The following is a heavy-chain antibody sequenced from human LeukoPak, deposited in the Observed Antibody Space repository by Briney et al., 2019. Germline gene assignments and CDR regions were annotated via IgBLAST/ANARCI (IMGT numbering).Heavy chain of an antibody. Sequence: SEALSLTCTVSGGSISSYYWSWIRQPPGKGLEWIGYIYYSGSTNYNPSLKSRVTISVDTSKNQFSLKLSSVTAADTAVYYRARGGGYSSGWEYYFDYWGQGTLVTVSS. CDR3: ARGGGYSSGWEYYFDY. CDR1: GGSISSYY. J-gene: IGHJ4*02. CDR2: IYYSGST. D-gene: IGHD6-19*01. V-gene: IGHV4-59*01.